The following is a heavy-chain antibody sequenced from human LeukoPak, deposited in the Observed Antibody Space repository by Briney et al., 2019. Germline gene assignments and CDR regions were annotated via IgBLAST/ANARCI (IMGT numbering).Heavy chain of an antibody. CDR1: GYSISSGYY. D-gene: IGHD3-10*01. V-gene: IGHV4-38-2*01. J-gene: IGHJ4*02. Sequence: PSETLSLTCAVSGYSISSGYYWGWIRPPPGKGLEWIGSIYHSGSTYYNPSLKSRVTISVDTSKNQFSLKLSSVTAADTAVYYCARHGAFYYGSGSSGFDYWGQGTLVTVSS. CDR2: IYHSGST. CDR3: ARHGAFYYGSGSSGFDY.